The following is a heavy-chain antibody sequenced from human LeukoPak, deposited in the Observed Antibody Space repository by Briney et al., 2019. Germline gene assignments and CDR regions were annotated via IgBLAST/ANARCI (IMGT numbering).Heavy chain of an antibody. Sequence: SETLSLTCAVYGGSFSGYYWSWIRQPPGKGLEWIGEINHSGSTNYNPSLKSRVTISVDTSKNQFSLKLSSVTAADTAVYYCARTEASHDSSGSHSDWGQGTLVTVSS. CDR3: ARTEASHDSSGSHSD. J-gene: IGHJ4*02. CDR1: GGSFSGYY. D-gene: IGHD3-22*01. CDR2: INHSGST. V-gene: IGHV4-34*01.